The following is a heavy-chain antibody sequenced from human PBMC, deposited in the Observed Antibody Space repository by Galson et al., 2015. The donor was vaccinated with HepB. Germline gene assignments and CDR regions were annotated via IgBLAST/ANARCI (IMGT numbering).Heavy chain of an antibody. CDR3: ARDLGAVAGTGWFDP. Sequence: SLRLSCAASGFTFSSYWMSWVRQVPGKGLEWVANIKQDGSEKYYVDSVKGRFTISRDNAKNSLYLQMNSLRAEDTAVYYCARDLGAVAGTGWFDPWGQGTLVTVSS. CDR1: GFTFSSYW. V-gene: IGHV3-7*03. D-gene: IGHD6-19*01. CDR2: IKQDGSEK. J-gene: IGHJ5*02.